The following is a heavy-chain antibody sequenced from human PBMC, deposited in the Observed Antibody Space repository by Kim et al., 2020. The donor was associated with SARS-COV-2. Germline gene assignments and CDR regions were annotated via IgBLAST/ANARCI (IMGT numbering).Heavy chain of an antibody. CDR3: ARNGGEKYWFDP. CDR2: IIPMFHTA. Sequence: SVKVSCTASGGSFNNYAISWIRQAPGQGLEWMGGIIPMFHTADYAPKFQGRVTFTADETMSSVYMELSSLTSEDTAIYYCARNGGEKYWFDPWGQGTLVIVSS. V-gene: IGHV1-69*13. D-gene: IGHD2-21*01. J-gene: IGHJ5*02. CDR1: GGSFNNYA.